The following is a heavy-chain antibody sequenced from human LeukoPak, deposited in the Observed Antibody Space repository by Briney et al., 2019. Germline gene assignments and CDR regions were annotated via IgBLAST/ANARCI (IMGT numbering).Heavy chain of an antibody. Sequence: GESLKISSKGSGYSFTNYWIGWVRQMSGKGLEWMGVIYPGDSDTRYRPAFQGQVNISADKSISTTYLQWRSLKASDTAMYYCARRYSGSYLVDYWGQGTLVIVSS. V-gene: IGHV5-51*01. J-gene: IGHJ4*02. CDR1: GYSFTNYW. CDR3: ARRYSGSYLVDY. CDR2: IYPGDSDT. D-gene: IGHD1-26*01.